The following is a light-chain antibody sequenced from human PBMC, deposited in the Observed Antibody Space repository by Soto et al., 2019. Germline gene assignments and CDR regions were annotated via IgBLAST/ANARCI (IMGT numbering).Light chain of an antibody. Sequence: EIVLTQSPATLSLSPGERATLSCRASQSVSSYLAWYQQKPGQAPRLLIYDASNRATGIPARFSGSGSGTDFTLTISSLEPEDFAVYYCQQRSNWRDTFGGGIKVEIK. CDR3: QQRSNWRDT. J-gene: IGKJ4*01. CDR1: QSVSSY. CDR2: DAS. V-gene: IGKV3-11*01.